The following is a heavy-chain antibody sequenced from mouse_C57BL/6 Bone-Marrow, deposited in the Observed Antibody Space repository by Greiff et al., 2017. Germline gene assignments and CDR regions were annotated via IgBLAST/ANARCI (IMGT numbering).Heavy chain of an antibody. CDR3: AREVTPYYYAMDY. CDR2: IYPGSGST. D-gene: IGHD2-1*01. Sequence: QVQLQQPGAELVKPGASVKMSCKASGYTFTSYWITWVKQRPGQGLEWIGDIYPGSGSTNYNEKFKSKATLTVDTSSSTAYMQLSSLTSEDSAVYYCAREVTPYYYAMDYWGQGDSVTVSS. CDR1: GYTFTSYW. V-gene: IGHV1-55*01. J-gene: IGHJ4*01.